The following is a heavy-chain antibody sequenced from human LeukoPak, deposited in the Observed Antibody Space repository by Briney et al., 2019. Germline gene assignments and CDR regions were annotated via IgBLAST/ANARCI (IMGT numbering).Heavy chain of an antibody. Sequence: PGGSLRLSCAASGFTFSSYWMSWIRQPPGKGLEWIGEINHAGSTNYNPSLESRVNISGDTSKNQLSLKLSSVTAADTAVYYCARGSGFWVRPHLVDWGQGTRVSVSS. CDR2: INHAGST. CDR1: GFTFSSYW. V-gene: IGHV4-34*01. D-gene: IGHD1-26*01. J-gene: IGHJ4*02. CDR3: ARGSGFWVRPHLVD.